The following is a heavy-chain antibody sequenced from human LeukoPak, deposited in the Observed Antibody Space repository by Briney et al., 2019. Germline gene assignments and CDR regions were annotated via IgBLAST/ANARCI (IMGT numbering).Heavy chain of an antibody. CDR2: ISGSGIST. Sequence: PGGSLRLSCAASGFTFNNYVMSWVRQAPGKGLEWVSAISGSGISTYYADSVKGRFTISRDNSKNTFFLQMNNLRAEDTAVYHCAKSSTFYDCFDYWGQGTLVTVSS. V-gene: IGHV3-23*01. CDR1: GFTFNNYV. J-gene: IGHJ4*02. CDR3: AKSSTFYDCFDY. D-gene: IGHD5/OR15-5a*01.